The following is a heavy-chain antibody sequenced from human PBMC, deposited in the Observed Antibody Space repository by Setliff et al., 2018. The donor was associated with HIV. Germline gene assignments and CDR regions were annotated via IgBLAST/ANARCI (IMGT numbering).Heavy chain of an antibody. CDR3: AKVAAWTGTTYYFES. CDR2: ISGSSTTI. V-gene: IGHV3-11*04. J-gene: IGHJ4*02. D-gene: IGHD1-1*01. CDR1: GFTFSDYY. Sequence: PGGSLRLSCAASGFTFSDYYMSWVRQAPGKGLEWISYISGSSTTIYYADSVKGRFIISRDNAKNSLYLQMNSLRAEDTAVYYCAKVAAWTGTTYYFESWGQGTLVTVSS.